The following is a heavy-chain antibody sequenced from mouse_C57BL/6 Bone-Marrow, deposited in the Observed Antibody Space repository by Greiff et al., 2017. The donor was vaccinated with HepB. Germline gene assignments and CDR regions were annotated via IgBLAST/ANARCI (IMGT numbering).Heavy chain of an antibody. Sequence: VHLVESGPELVKPGASVKISCKASGYAFSSSWMNWVKQRPGKGLEWIGRIYPGDGDTNYNGKFKGKATLTADKSSSTAYMQLSSLTSEDSAVYFCARSGAIDSSGYGFAYWGQGTLVTVSA. CDR1: GYAFSSSW. CDR2: IYPGDGDT. D-gene: IGHD3-2*02. V-gene: IGHV1-82*01. CDR3: ARSGAIDSSGYGFAY. J-gene: IGHJ3*01.